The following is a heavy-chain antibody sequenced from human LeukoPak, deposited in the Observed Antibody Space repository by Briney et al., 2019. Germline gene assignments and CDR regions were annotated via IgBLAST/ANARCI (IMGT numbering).Heavy chain of an antibody. CDR2: LSPDGGTT. CDR3: ATAGQWRFDS. D-gene: IGHD6-19*01. V-gene: IGHV3-74*01. Sequence: PGGSLRLSCAASGFTFSSYWMHWVRQAPGKGLVWVSRLSPDGGTTVYSDSVRGRFTISRDNAKDTLYLQMNSLRADDTAVYYCATAGQWRFDSWGLGTLVTVSS. J-gene: IGHJ4*02. CDR1: GFTFSSYW.